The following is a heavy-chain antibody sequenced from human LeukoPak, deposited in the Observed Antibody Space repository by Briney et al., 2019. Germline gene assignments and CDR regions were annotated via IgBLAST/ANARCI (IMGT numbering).Heavy chain of an antibody. Sequence: PGGSLRLSRATSGFTLSSYWMHWVRQVLGKGLEWLSRINNDGVGTSYADSVKGRFTISRDNAKNTLYLRMNSVRAEDTAIYYCARKPLSGGYGGTIDYWGQGTLVTVSS. D-gene: IGHD5-12*01. CDR3: ARKPLSGGYGGTIDY. J-gene: IGHJ4*02. CDR1: GFTLSSYW. V-gene: IGHV3-74*01. CDR2: INNDGVGT.